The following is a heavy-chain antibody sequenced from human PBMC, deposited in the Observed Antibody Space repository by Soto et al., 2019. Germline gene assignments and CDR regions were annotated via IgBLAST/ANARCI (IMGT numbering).Heavy chain of an antibody. Sequence: QVQLVQSGAEVKKPGSSVKVSCKASGGTFSSYTISWVRQAPGQGLEWMGRIIPILGIANYAQKFQGRVTITADKPTSTAYMELRSLRSEDTAVYYCARDEGAERFDPWGQGTLVTVSS. CDR3: ARDEGAERFDP. CDR2: IIPILGIA. V-gene: IGHV1-69*08. J-gene: IGHJ5*02. D-gene: IGHD1-26*01. CDR1: GGTFSSYT.